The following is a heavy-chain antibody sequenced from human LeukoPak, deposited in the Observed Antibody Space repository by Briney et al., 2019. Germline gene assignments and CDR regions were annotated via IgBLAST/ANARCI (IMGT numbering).Heavy chain of an antibody. CDR1: GYTFTGYY. V-gene: IGHV1-2*02. CDR3: ARDNTREGAFDI. Sequence: GASVKASCKASGYTFTGYYMHWVRQAPGQGLEWMGWINPNSGGTNYAQKFQGRVTMTRDTSTSTVYMELSSLRSEDTAVYYCARDNTREGAFDIWGQGTMVTVSS. CDR2: INPNSGGT. J-gene: IGHJ3*02.